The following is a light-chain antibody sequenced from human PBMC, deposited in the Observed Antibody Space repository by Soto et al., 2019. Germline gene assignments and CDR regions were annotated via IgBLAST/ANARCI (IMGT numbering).Light chain of an antibody. J-gene: IGKJ2*01. V-gene: IGKV3-20*01. CDR1: QSVSSSQ. CDR3: HQYGSSSYT. Sequence: EIVLTQSPGTLSLSPGERATLSCRASQSVSSSQLAWYQQKPGQAPRLLIFGASSRATGIPDRFSGSWSGTDFTLTINRLEPEDFAVYYCHQYGSSSYTFGQGTTVEIK. CDR2: GAS.